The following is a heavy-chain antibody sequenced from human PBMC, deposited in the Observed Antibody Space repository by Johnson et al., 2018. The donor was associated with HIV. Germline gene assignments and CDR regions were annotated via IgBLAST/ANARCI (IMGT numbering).Heavy chain of an antibody. CDR2: IKSKTDGGTT. V-gene: IGHV3-15*05. D-gene: IGHD3-22*01. Sequence: MQLVESGGGVVQPGRSLRLSCAASGFTFSSYAMHWVRQAPGKGLEWVGRIKSKTDGGTTDYAAPVKGRFTISRDDSKNTLYLQMNSLRAEDTALYYCARDTYYYDTSGYLTRPRAFDVWGQGTMVTVSS. J-gene: IGHJ3*01. CDR1: GFTFSSYA. CDR3: ARDTYYYDTSGYLTRPRAFDV.